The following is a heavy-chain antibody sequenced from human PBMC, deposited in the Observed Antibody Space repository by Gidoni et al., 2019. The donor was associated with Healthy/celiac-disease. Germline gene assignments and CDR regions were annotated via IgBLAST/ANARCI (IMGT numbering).Heavy chain of an antibody. D-gene: IGHD3-10*01. CDR2: ISGSGGST. CDR3: ALGTMVRGVPSYYFDY. Sequence: EVQLLESGGGLVQPGGSLRLSCAASGFTFSSSAMRWVRQAPGKGLEWVSAISGSGGSTYYADSVKGRFTISRDNSKNTLYLQMNSLRAEDTAVYYCALGTMVRGVPSYYFDYWGQGTLVTVSS. J-gene: IGHJ4*02. V-gene: IGHV3-23*01. CDR1: GFTFSSSA.